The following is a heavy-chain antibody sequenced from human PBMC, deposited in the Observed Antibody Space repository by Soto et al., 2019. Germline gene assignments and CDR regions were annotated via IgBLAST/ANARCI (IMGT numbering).Heavy chain of an antibody. V-gene: IGHV5-10-1*01. J-gene: IGHJ5*02. Sequence: GESLKISCKGSGYSFTSYWISWVRQMPGKGLEWMGRIDPSDSYTNYSPSFQGHVTISADKSISTAYLQWSSLKASDTAMYYCARPTKDFYYGSSGSTNFWFDPWGQGTLVTVSS. CDR2: IDPSDSYT. D-gene: IGHD3-22*01. CDR1: GYSFTSYW. CDR3: ARPTKDFYYGSSGSTNFWFDP.